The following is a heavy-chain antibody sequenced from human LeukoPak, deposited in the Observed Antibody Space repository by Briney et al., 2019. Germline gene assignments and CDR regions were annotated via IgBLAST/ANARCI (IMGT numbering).Heavy chain of an antibody. Sequence: GGSLRLSCAASGFTVSTNYMSWVRQAPGKGLEWLSVIYSGGSTYYADSVKGRVTISRDNSKNTLYLQMNSLRAEDTAVYYCARGGNSGYDLYDAFDIWGQGTMVTVSS. CDR1: GFTVSTNY. CDR3: ARGGNSGYDLYDAFDI. CDR2: IYSGGST. J-gene: IGHJ3*02. V-gene: IGHV3-53*01. D-gene: IGHD5-12*01.